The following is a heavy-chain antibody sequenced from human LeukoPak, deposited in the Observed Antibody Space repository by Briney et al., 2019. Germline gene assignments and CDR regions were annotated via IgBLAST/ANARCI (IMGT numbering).Heavy chain of an antibody. CDR1: GFSISNYW. D-gene: IGHD4-23*01. J-gene: IGHJ5*02. Sequence: GGSLRLSCTASGFSISNYWMSWVRQAPGKGLVWVSRMYGDMSDISYADSVKGRFTISRDNAKNTVYLQMNSLRGEDTAVYYCARDLGLRGSTWGQGTLVTVSS. CDR2: MYGDMSDI. CDR3: ARDLGLRGST. V-gene: IGHV3-74*01.